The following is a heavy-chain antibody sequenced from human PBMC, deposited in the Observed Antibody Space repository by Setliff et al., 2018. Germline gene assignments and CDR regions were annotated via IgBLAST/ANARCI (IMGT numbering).Heavy chain of an antibody. CDR1: GFTFSDYY. D-gene: IGHD3-10*01. J-gene: IGHJ6*03. V-gene: IGHV3-11*04. Sequence: PGGSLRLSCAASGFTFSDYYMSWIRQAPGKGLECISYITSSGNTIYYADSVKGRFTISRDSAKNALYLQMNSLRAEDTAVYYCAREGKEGFGELPDYYNYYYMDVWGKGTTVTVSS. CDR3: AREGKEGFGELPDYYNYYYMDV. CDR2: ITSSGNTI.